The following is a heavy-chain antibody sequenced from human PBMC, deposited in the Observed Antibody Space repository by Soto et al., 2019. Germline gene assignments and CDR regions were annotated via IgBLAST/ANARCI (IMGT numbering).Heavy chain of an antibody. CDR1: GCYISSGGYY. CDR3: ARAYYDILTGYYKEGGYFDY. CDR2: IYYSGST. D-gene: IGHD3-9*01. V-gene: IGHV4-31*03. J-gene: IGHJ4*02. Sequence: SETLSLPCPVSGCYISSGGYYWSWIRQHPGKGLEWIGYIYYSGSTYYNPSLKSRVTISVDTSKNQFSLKLSSVTAADTAVYYCARAYYDILTGYYKEGGYFDYWGQGTLVTFPS.